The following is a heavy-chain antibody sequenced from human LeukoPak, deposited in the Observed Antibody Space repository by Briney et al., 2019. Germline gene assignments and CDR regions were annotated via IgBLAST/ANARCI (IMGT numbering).Heavy chain of an antibody. CDR3: ASRNVDTQTADNDAFDI. D-gene: IGHD3-9*01. CDR2: INPNDGYT. J-gene: IGHJ3*02. V-gene: IGHV1-46*01. CDR1: GYTFTNYY. Sequence: ASVKVSCKASGYTFTNYYMHWVGQAPGEGVEGRGIINPNDGYTSYAQRFQGRVTMTRDMSTSTVYMELRSRRTEDTAVYYCASRNVDTQTADNDAFDIWGQGTMVTVSS.